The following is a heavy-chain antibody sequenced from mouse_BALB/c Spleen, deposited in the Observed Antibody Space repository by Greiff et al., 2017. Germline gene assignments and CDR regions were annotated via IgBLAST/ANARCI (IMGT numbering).Heavy chain of an antibody. J-gene: IGHJ4*01. CDR3: TRRGSSAMDY. Sequence: EVKLVESGGGLVQPGGSMKLSCVASGFTFSNYWMNWVRQSPEKGLEWVAEIRLKSNNYATHYAESVKGRFTISRGDSKSSVYLQMNNLRAEDTGIYYCTRRGSSAMDYWGQGTSVTVSS. V-gene: IGHV6-6*02. CDR1: GFTFSNYW. CDR2: IRLKSNNYAT.